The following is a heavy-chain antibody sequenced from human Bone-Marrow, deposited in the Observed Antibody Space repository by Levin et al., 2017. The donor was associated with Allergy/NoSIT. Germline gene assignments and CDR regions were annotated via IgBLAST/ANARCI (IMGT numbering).Heavy chain of an antibody. CDR1: GFTFSSYS. CDR2: ISSSSSYI. CDR3: ARDRIYSGYDFFY. V-gene: IGHV3-21*01. D-gene: IGHD5-12*01. Sequence: NSGGSLRLSCAASGFTFSSYSMNWVRQAPGKGLEWVSSISSSSSYIYYADSVKGRFTISRDNAKNSLYLQMNSLRAEDTAVYYCARDRIYSGYDFFYWGQGTLVTVSS. J-gene: IGHJ4*02.